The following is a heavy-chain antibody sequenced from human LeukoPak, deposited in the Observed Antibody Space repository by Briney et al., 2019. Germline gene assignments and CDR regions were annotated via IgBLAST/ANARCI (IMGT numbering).Heavy chain of an antibody. CDR2: IESKTDGGTT. D-gene: IGHD7-27*01. V-gene: IGHV3-15*04. CDR3: TTDTSGDDY. CDR1: GFTFSNAW. Sequence: GGSLRLSCAASGFTFSNAWMSWVRQAPGKGLKWVGRIESKTDGGTTDYAAPVKGRFTIPRDDSKNTLYLQMNSLKTEDTAVYYCTTDTSGDDYWGQGTLVTVSS. J-gene: IGHJ4*02.